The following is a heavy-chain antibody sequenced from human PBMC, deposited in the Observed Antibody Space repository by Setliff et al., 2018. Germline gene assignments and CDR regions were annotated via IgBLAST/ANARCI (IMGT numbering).Heavy chain of an antibody. V-gene: IGHV4-39*01. CDR2: LSHSGNK. D-gene: IGHD2-15*01. CDR1: GGSISDNNYY. J-gene: IGHJ4*02. CDR3: ARHPGYCSGGSCHAYDC. Sequence: NPSETLSLTCTISGGSISDNNYYWGWIRQPPGKALEWIGGLSHSGNKYYNPAFRSRVTIPVDTSKNQFSLKLSSVTAADTAVYYCARHPGYCSGGSCHAYDCWGQGTLVTVSS.